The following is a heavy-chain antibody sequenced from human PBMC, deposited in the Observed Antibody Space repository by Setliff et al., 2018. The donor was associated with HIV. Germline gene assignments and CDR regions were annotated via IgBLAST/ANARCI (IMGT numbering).Heavy chain of an antibody. Sequence: ASVKVSCKTSGYRFIGHYLHWVRLAPGQGPEWVGWINPETGDPNYAQKVRGRVLMTRDTSITTAFLHVAKLTSDDTAIYYCSTGIPSDLDYWGHGTLVTVSS. CDR1: GYRFIGHY. CDR3: STGIPSDLDY. J-gene: IGHJ4*01. D-gene: IGHD2-21*01. V-gene: IGHV1-2*02. CDR2: INPETGDP.